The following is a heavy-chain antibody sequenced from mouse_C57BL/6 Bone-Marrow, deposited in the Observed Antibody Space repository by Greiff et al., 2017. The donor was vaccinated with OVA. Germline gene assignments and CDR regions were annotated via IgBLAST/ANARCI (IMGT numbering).Heavy chain of an antibody. CDR1: GYTFTSYT. CDR3: ARSHYYGSSPFAY. D-gene: IGHD1-1*01. Sequence: VQLVESGAELARPGASVKMSCKASGYTFTSYTMHWVKQRPGQGLEWIGYINPSSGYTKYNQKFKDKATLTADKSSSTAYMQLSSLTSEDSAVYYCARSHYYGSSPFAYWGQGTLVTVSA. CDR2: INPSSGYT. V-gene: IGHV1-4*01. J-gene: IGHJ3*01.